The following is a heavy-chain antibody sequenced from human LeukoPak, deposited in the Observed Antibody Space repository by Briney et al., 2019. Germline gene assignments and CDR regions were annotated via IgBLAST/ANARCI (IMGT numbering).Heavy chain of an antibody. D-gene: IGHD3-22*01. V-gene: IGHV3-30-3*01. CDR1: GFTFTTAD. Sequence: PGRSLRLSCVASGFTFTTADLHWVRQAPGKGLEWLALISYDGSNKYYADSVKGRFTISRDNSKNTLYLQMNSLRAEDTAVYYCAREHYYDSSGFYRDFDCWGQGTLVTVSS. CDR2: ISYDGSNK. CDR3: AREHYYDSSGFYRDFDC. J-gene: IGHJ4*02.